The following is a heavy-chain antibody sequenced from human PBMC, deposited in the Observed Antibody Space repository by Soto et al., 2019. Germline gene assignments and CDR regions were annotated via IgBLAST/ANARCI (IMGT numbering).Heavy chain of an antibody. CDR1: GGPVTSGTYY. J-gene: IGHJ6*02. V-gene: IGHV4-61*01. D-gene: IGHD3-9*01. CDR2: IYYRGTT. CDR3: ARALTSYDVMTGYYNYYGMDV. Sequence: QVQLQESGPGLVKPSETLSLTCTVSGGPVTSGTYYWNWIRQAPGKGLEWIGYIYYRGTTNYNPSRESRVTISVDTSKNQISLYLSSVTAADTAVYYCARALTSYDVMTGYYNYYGMDVWGLGTTVTVSS.